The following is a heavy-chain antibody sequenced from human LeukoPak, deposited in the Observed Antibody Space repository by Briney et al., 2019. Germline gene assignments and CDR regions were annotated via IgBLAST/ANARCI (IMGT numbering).Heavy chain of an antibody. J-gene: IGHJ6*03. CDR1: GFTFSSYA. Sequence: GGSLRLSCAASGFTFSSYAMSWVRQAPGKGLEWVSAISGSGGSTYYADSVKGRFTISRDNSKNTLYLQMNSLRAEDTAVYYCAKGRWSSSDHYMDVWGKGTTVTVSS. V-gene: IGHV3-23*01. D-gene: IGHD6-6*01. CDR2: ISGSGGST. CDR3: AKGRWSSSDHYMDV.